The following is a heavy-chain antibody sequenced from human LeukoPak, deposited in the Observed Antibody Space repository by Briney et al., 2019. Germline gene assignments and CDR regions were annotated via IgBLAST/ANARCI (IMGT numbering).Heavy chain of an antibody. Sequence: PGGSLRLSCAASGFTFSSYWMHWVRQAPGKGLVWVSRINTDGSSTSYADSVKGRFTISRDNAKNTLYLQMNSLRAEDTAVYYCARPCGRRYDFSYYYYYMDVWGKGTTVTVSS. CDR3: ARPCGRRYDFSYYYYYMDV. CDR1: GFTFSSYW. D-gene: IGHD3-3*01. J-gene: IGHJ6*03. CDR2: INTDGSST. V-gene: IGHV3-74*01.